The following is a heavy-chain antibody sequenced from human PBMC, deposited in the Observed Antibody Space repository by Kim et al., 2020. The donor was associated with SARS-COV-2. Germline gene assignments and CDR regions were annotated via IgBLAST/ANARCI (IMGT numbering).Heavy chain of an antibody. J-gene: IGHJ4*02. CDR2: INHSGST. CDR3: ARRPSYCSSTSCYTLFDY. V-gene: IGHV4-34*01. Sequence: SETLSLTCAVYGGSFSGYYWSWIRQPPGKGLEWIGEINHSGSTNYNPSLKSRVTISVDTSKNQFSLKLSSVTAADTAVYYCARRPSYCSSTSCYTLFDYWGQGTLVTVSS. D-gene: IGHD2-2*02. CDR1: GGSFSGYY.